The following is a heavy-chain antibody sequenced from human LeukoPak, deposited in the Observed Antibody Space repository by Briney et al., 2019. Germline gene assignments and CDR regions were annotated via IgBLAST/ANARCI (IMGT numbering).Heavy chain of an antibody. CDR1: GFTFSSYA. CDR3: AKGSDYVWGSCRYPATYYFDY. D-gene: IGHD3-16*02. J-gene: IGHJ4*02. CDR2: ISGSGGTT. V-gene: IGHV3-23*01. Sequence: GGSLRLSCAASGFTFSSYAMSWVRQAPGKGLEWVSAISGSGGTTYYADSVKGRFTISRDNSKKTLYLQMNTLRAEDTAVYYCAKGSDYVWGSCRYPATYYFDYWGQGTLVTVSS.